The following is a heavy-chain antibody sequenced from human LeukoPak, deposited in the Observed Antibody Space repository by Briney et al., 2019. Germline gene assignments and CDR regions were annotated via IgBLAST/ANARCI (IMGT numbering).Heavy chain of an antibody. D-gene: IGHD3-22*01. V-gene: IGHV3-53*01. J-gene: IGHJ4*02. CDR2: IYSGGST. Sequence: GGSLRLSCAASGFTFSSYWMHWVRQAPGKGLEWVSVIYSGGSTYYADSVKGRFTISRDNSKNTLYLQMNSLRAEDTAVYYCARGGGYYYSHFRFDYWGQGTLVTVSS. CDR3: ARGGGYYYSHFRFDY. CDR1: GFTFSSYW.